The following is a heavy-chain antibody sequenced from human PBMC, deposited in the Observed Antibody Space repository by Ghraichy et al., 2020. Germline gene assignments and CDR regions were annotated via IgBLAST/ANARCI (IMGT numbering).Heavy chain of an antibody. CDR2: IRYDGSNK. CDR1: GFTFSSYG. J-gene: IGHJ1*01. CDR3: AKENDNCSGGSCYDSYFQH. Sequence: GGSLRLSCAASGFTFSSYGMHWVRQAPGKGLEWVAFIRYDGSNKYYADSVKGRFTISRDNSKNTLYLQMNSLRAEDTAVYYCAKENDNCSGGSCYDSYFQHWGQGTLVTVSS. D-gene: IGHD2-15*01. V-gene: IGHV3-30*02.